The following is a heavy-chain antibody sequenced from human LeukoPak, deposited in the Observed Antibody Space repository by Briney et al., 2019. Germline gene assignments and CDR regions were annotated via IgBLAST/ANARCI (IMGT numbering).Heavy chain of an antibody. V-gene: IGHV3-30*02. CDR1: GFTFSSYG. CDR3: ARGTTVTTNLDY. J-gene: IGHJ4*02. Sequence: SGGSLRLSCAASGFTFSSYGMHWVRQAPGKGLEWVAFIRYDGSNKYYADSVKGRFTISRDNSKNTLYLQMNSLRAEDTAVYYCARGTTVTTNLDYWGQGTLVTVSS. D-gene: IGHD4-17*01. CDR2: IRYDGSNK.